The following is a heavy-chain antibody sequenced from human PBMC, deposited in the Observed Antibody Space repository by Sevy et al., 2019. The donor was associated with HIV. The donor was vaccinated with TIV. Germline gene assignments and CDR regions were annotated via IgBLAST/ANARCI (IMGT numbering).Heavy chain of an antibody. V-gene: IGHV3-30*02. J-gene: IGHJ3*02. D-gene: IGHD2-8*02. CDR2: IRYDGSNK. CDR3: AIDRNVVLWVYASPFYGFDI. Sequence: GGSLRLSCAASGFTFSNYGIHWVRQAPGKGLEWVAFIRYDGSNKYYAESVKGRFTISRDNSKNTLYLQMNSLRAEDTGVYYWAIDRNVVLWVYASPFYGFDIWGQGTMVTVSS. CDR1: GFTFSNYG.